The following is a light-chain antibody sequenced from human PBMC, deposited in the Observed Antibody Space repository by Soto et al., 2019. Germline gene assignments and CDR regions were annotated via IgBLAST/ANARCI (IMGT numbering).Light chain of an antibody. J-gene: IGKJ4*01. CDR3: QQGNRFPLT. CDR1: QDIGTW. CDR2: GAS. Sequence: DIQMTQSPSSVSASVGDRVTITCRASQDIGTWLAWYQQRPGKAPKYLIYGASTLHSGVPSRFSGSGSGTDFTLTISSLQPEDFATYFCQQGNRFPLTFGGGTRVEVK. V-gene: IGKV1-12*01.